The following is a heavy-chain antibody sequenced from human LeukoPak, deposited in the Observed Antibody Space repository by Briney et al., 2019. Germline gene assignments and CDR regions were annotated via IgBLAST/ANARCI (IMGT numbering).Heavy chain of an antibody. CDR2: IYYSGSI. D-gene: IGHD3-3*01. CDR3: ARENPSGYNRPIDY. J-gene: IGHJ4*02. V-gene: IGHV4-59*01. CDR1: GASISSYY. Sequence: SETLSLTCTVSGASISSYYWSWIRQPPGKGLEWIGDIYYSGSIKYNPSLKSRVTMSVDTSKNQFSLKLSSATAADTAIYYCARENPSGYNRPIDYWGQGTLVTVSS.